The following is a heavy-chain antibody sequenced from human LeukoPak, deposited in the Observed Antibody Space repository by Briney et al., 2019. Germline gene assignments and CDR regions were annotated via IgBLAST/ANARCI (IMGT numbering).Heavy chain of an antibody. J-gene: IGHJ4*02. Sequence: GGSLRLSCAASGFTFSIYGMHWVRQAPDKGLEWVTFIRSDGTKTHYADSVKGRFTISRDNSKNTLFLQIDNLRVDDTAVYYCAKGRGKDGQNLFDYWGQGTLITVSS. CDR2: IRSDGTKT. V-gene: IGHV3-30*02. CDR3: AKGRGKDGQNLFDY. D-gene: IGHD5-24*01. CDR1: GFTFSIYG.